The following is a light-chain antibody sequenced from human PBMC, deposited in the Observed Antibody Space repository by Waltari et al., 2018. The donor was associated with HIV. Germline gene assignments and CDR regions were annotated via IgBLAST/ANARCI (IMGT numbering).Light chain of an antibody. CDR2: WAS. CDR3: QQYYSTPLPT. V-gene: IGKV4-1*01. J-gene: IGKJ1*01. Sequence: DLVMTQFPDSLAVSLAEKATINCKTTQSALYSSNNKNYLAWYQQKPGQPPKLLIYWASTRESGVPDRFSGSGSGTHFTLTISSLQAEDVAVYYCQQYYSTPLPTFGQGTKVEIK. CDR1: QSALYSSNNKNY.